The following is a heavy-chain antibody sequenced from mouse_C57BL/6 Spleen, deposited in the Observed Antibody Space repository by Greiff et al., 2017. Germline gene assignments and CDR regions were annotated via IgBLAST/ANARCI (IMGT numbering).Heavy chain of an antibody. D-gene: IGHD1-1*01. V-gene: IGHV3-6*01. CDR1: GYSITSGYY. CDR2: ISYDGSN. CDR3: ARGTTVDY. J-gene: IGHJ2*01. Sequence: EVKLMESGPGLVKPSQSLSLTCSVTGYSITSGYYWNWIRQFPGNKLEWMGYISYDGSNNYNPSLKNRISITRDTSKNQFFLKLNSVTTEDTATYYCARGTTVDYWGQGTTLTVSS.